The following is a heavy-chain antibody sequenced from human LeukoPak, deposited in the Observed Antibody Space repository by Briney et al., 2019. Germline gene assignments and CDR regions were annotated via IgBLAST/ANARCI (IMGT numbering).Heavy chain of an antibody. CDR1: GLTFSTYW. CDR3: VRDGGYSGYEY. V-gene: IGHV3-7*04. J-gene: IGHJ4*02. Sequence: GGSLRLSCAASGLTFSTYWMTWVRQAPGKGLEWVANIKQDGSEKYYVDSMKGRITISRDNAKNSLYLQMSSLRAEDTAVYYCVRDGGYSGYEYWGQGTLVTVSS. D-gene: IGHD5-12*01. CDR2: IKQDGSEK.